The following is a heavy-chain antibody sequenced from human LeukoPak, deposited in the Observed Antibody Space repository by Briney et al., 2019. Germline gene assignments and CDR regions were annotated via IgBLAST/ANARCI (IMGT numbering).Heavy chain of an antibody. V-gene: IGHV1-46*01. CDR2: INPSGGST. CDR3: ARDRYGVRSGSCDY. CDR1: GGTFSIYA. Sequence: ASVKVSFKASGGTFSIYAISWVRQAPGQGLEWMGIINPSGGSTSYAQKFQGRVTMTRDTSTSTAYMELRSLRYDDTAVYYCARDRYGVRSGSCDYWGQGTLVTVSS. D-gene: IGHD1-26*01. J-gene: IGHJ4*02.